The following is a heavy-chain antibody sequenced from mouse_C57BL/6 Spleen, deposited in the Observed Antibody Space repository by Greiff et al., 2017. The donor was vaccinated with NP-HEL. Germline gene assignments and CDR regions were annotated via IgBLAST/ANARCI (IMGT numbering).Heavy chain of an antibody. Sequence: VQLQQSDAELVKPGASVKISCKVSGYTFTDHTIHWMKQRPEQGLEWIGYIYPRDGSTKYNGKFKGKATLTADKSSSTAYMQLNSLTSEDSAVYFGARSVYDYDAGFDYWGQGTTLTVSS. CDR1: GYTFTDHT. J-gene: IGHJ2*01. D-gene: IGHD2-4*01. CDR2: IYPRDGST. CDR3: ARSVYDYDAGFDY. V-gene: IGHV1-78*01.